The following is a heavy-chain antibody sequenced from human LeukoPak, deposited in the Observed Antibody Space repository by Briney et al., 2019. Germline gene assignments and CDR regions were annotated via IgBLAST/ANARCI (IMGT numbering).Heavy chain of an antibody. CDR3: AREMATRFTGAFDI. D-gene: IGHD5-24*01. CDR2: IYTSGST. Sequence: SETLSLTCTVSGGSISSYYWSWIRQPAGKGLEWIGRIYTSGSTNYNPSLKSRVTMSVDTSKNQFSLKLSSVTAADTAVYYCAREMATRFTGAFDIWGQGTMVTVSS. J-gene: IGHJ3*02. V-gene: IGHV4-4*07. CDR1: GGSISSYY.